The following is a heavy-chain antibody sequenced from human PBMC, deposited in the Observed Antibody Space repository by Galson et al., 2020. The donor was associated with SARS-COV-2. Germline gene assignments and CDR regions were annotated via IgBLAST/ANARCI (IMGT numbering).Heavy chain of an antibody. Sequence: ASVKVSCKASGYTFTSYGISWVRQAPGPGLEWMGWISAYNGNTNYAQKLQGRVTMTTDTSTSTAYMELRSLRSDDTAVYYCARDAGNVAVAGRNDYWGQGTLVTVSS. CDR2: ISAYNGNT. CDR1: GYTFTSYG. CDR3: ARDAGNVAVAGRNDY. V-gene: IGHV1-18*01. J-gene: IGHJ4*02. D-gene: IGHD6-19*01.